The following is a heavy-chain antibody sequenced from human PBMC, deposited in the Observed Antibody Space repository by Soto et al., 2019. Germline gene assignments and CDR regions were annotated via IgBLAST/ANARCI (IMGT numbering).Heavy chain of an antibody. CDR3: ARVQPYDYGANTGWLDP. CDR2: TFYSGAT. V-gene: IGHV4-31*03. J-gene: IGHJ5*02. CDR1: GGSISSGGYY. Sequence: SETLSLTCTVSGGSISSGGYYWSWIRQHPGKGLEWIGYTFYSGATYYNPSLKSRTIISVDTSKNQFSLTLTSLTAADTAVYYCARVQPYDYGANTGWLDPWGQGTLVTFSS. D-gene: IGHD4-17*01.